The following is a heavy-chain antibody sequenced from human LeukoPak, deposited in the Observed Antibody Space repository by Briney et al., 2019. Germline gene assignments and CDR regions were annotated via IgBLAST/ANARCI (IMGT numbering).Heavy chain of an antibody. CDR3: ASPYGGHDAFDI. V-gene: IGHV4-4*07. CDR1: GDSISSYY. J-gene: IGHJ3*02. D-gene: IGHD3-16*01. Sequence: SETLSLTCTVSGDSISSYYWSWIRQPAGKGLEWIGRIHPSGSTNYNPSLKSRLTLSVDTSKNQFSLKLSSVTAADTAVYYCASPYGGHDAFDIWGQGTMVTVSS. CDR2: IHPSGST.